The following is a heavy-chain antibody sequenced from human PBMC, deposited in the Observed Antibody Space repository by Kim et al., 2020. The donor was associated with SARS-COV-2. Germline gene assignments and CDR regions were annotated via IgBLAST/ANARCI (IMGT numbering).Heavy chain of an antibody. CDR3: ARAAWYSSSPLDY. V-gene: IGHV3-33*01. Sequence: YADYVKDRITIRRDNTTTTLDLQMNSLRAEETAVYYCARAAWYSSSPLDYWGQGTLVTVSS. J-gene: IGHJ4*02. D-gene: IGHD6-6*01.